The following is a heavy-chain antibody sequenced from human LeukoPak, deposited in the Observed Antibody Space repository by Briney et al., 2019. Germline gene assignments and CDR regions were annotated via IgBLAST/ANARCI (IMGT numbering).Heavy chain of an antibody. Sequence: SETLSLTCTVSGGSVSSYYWSWVRQPPGKGLEWIGFIYFSGRTNYNPSLNSRVTISLDTSRNQFSLKLSSVTAADTAVYYCARGRYSGYRYNYYYMDVWGKGTTVTISS. D-gene: IGHD5-12*01. V-gene: IGHV4-59*02. J-gene: IGHJ6*03. CDR2: IYFSGRT. CDR1: GGSVSSYY. CDR3: ARGRYSGYRYNYYYMDV.